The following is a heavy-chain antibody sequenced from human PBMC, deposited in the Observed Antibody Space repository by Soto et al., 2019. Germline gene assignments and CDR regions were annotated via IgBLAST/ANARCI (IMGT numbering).Heavy chain of an antibody. Sequence: QVQLVESGGGVVQPGRSLRLSCAASGFTFSHYGMQWVRQAPGKGLEWVAVISYDGSNKDYADSVKGRFTISRDNSKDTLFLQMNSLRAEDTAVYFCAKEEMATIDYWGQGSLVTVSS. J-gene: IGHJ4*02. CDR3: AKEEMATIDY. CDR2: ISYDGSNK. CDR1: GFTFSHYG. V-gene: IGHV3-30*18.